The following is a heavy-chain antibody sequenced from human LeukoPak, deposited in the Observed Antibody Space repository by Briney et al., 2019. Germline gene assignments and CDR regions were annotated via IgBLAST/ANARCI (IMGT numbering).Heavy chain of an antibody. CDR3: ARDLTYYDFWSGYDY. D-gene: IGHD3-3*01. J-gene: IGHJ4*02. Sequence: GGSLRLSCAASGFSFSIYAMSWVRQAPVKGLEWVSYISSSGSTIYYADSVKGRFTISRDNAKNSLYLQMNSLRAEDTAVYYCARDLTYYDFWSGYDYWGQGTLVTVSS. CDR1: GFSFSIYA. CDR2: ISSSGSTI. V-gene: IGHV3-11*01.